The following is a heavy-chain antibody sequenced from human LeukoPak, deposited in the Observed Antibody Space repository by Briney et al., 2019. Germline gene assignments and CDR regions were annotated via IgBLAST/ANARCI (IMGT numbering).Heavy chain of an antibody. J-gene: IGHJ4*02. CDR1: GFTSSDYT. CDR3: ARANSSSWHYFDY. D-gene: IGHD6-13*01. Sequence: GGSLRLSCAASGFTSSDYTMHWVRQAPGKGLEWVAVISYDGGQKYHADSVKGRFTISRDNSKNTVSLQMNSLRAEDTAVFYCARANSSSWHYFDYWGQGTLVTVSS. V-gene: IGHV3-30*04. CDR2: ISYDGGQK.